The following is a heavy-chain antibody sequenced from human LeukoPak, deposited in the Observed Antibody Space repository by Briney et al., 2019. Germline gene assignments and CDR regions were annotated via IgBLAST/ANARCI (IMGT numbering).Heavy chain of an antibody. CDR2: IYSGGST. Sequence: GGSLRPSCAASGFTVSSNYMSWVRQAPGKGLEWVSVIYSGGSTYYADSVKGRFTISRDNSKNTLYLQMNSLRAEDTAVYYCARDLPRYCSSTSCYGDYYYMDVWGKGTTVTVSS. CDR3: ARDLPRYCSSTSCYGDYYYMDV. J-gene: IGHJ6*03. V-gene: IGHV3-66*02. D-gene: IGHD2-2*01. CDR1: GFTVSSNY.